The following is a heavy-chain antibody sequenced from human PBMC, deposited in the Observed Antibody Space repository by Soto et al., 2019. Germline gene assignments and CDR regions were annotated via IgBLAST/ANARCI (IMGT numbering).Heavy chain of an antibody. CDR2: IVVGSGNT. J-gene: IGHJ6*02. Sequence: GASVKVSCKASGFTFTSSAVQWVRQARGQRLEWIGWIVVGSGNTNYAQKFQERVTITRDMSTSTAYMELSSLRSEDTAVYYYAADPLVIATPYSCGMHVWGQGT. CDR3: AADPLVIATPYSCGMHV. CDR1: GFTFTSSA. V-gene: IGHV1-58*01. D-gene: IGHD3-22*01.